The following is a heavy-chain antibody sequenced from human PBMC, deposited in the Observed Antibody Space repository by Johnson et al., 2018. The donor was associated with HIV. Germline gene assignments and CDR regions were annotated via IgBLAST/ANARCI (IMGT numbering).Heavy chain of an antibody. CDR2: ISWNSGSI. D-gene: IGHD1-26*01. CDR1: GFTFDDYA. V-gene: IGHV3-9*01. J-gene: IGHJ3*02. Sequence: VLLVESGGGLVQPGRSLRLSCAASGFTFDDYAMHWVRQAPGTGLEWVSGISWNSGSIGYADSVKGRFTISRDNAKNSLYLQMNSLRAEDTAVYYCAREWELLGSAFDIWGQGTMVTVSS. CDR3: AREWELLGSAFDI.